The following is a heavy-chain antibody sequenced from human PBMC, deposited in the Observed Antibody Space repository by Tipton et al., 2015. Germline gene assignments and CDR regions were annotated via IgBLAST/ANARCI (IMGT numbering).Heavy chain of an antibody. CDR2: FFHSGNT. D-gene: IGHD4-17*01. Sequence: TLSLTCSVSSDSISKYYWSWIRQPPGKGLEWIGSFFHSGNTFHNPSLRSRVIISVDMSKNQISLTVTSVTAADTAVYYCARSRYTVTPDSWGQGTLVTVSS. CDR1: SDSISKYY. J-gene: IGHJ4*02. V-gene: IGHV4-38-2*02. CDR3: ARSRYTVTPDS.